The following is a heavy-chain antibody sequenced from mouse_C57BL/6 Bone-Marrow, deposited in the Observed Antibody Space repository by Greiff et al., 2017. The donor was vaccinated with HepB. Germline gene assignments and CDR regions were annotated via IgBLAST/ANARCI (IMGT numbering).Heavy chain of an antibody. Sequence: VQLQQSGSELRSPGSSVKLSCKDFDSEVFPIAYMSWVRQKPGHGFEWIGGILPSIGRTIYGEKFEDKATLDADTLSNTAYLELNSLTSEDSAIYYCARGGFDYYGRSSEYFDVWGTGTTVTVSS. CDR2: ILPSIGRT. CDR1: DSEVFPIAY. J-gene: IGHJ1*03. CDR3: ARGGFDYYGRSSEYFDV. V-gene: IGHV15-2*01. D-gene: IGHD1-1*01.